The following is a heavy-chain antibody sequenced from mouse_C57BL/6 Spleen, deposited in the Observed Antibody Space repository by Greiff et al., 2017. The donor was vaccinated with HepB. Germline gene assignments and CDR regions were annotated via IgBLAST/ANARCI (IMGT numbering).Heavy chain of an antibody. CDR1: GYTFTSYW. D-gene: IGHD1-1*01. CDR2: IDPSDSYT. Sequence: QVQLQQPGAELVMPGASVKLSCKASGYTFTSYWMHWVKQRPGQGLEWIGEIDPSDSYTNYNQKFKGKSTLTVDKSSSTAYMQLSSLTSEDSAVYYCARSTTTVGGFAYWGQGTLVTVSA. CDR3: ARSTTTVGGFAY. V-gene: IGHV1-69*01. J-gene: IGHJ3*01.